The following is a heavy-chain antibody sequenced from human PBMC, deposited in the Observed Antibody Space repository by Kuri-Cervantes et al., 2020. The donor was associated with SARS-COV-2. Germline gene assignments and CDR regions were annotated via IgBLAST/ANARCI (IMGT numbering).Heavy chain of an antibody. J-gene: IGHJ4*02. D-gene: IGHD3-3*01. CDR2: ISYDGSSK. CDR3: AREAYYDFWSGYHTRTDYFDY. CDR1: GYTFSSYA. V-gene: IGHV3-30-3*01. Sequence: GGSLRLSCKGSGYTFSSYAMHWVRQAPGKGLEWVAVISYDGSSKYYADSVKGRFTISRDNSKNTLYLQMNSLRAEDTAVYYCAREAYYDFWSGYHTRTDYFDYWGQGTLVTVSS.